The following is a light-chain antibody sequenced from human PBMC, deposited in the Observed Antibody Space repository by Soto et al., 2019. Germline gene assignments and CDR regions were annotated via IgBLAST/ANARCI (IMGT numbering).Light chain of an antibody. V-gene: IGKV3-20*01. CDR1: QSVSSSY. CDR3: HQYGMSPQT. J-gene: IGKJ1*01. CDR2: GAS. Sequence: EIVLTQSPGTLSLSPGERVTLSCRASQSVSSSYLAWYQQKPGQAPRLLIYGASSRATGIPDRFSGSGSGTDFTLTISRLEPEDFAVYYCHQYGMSPQTFGQGSKVDIK.